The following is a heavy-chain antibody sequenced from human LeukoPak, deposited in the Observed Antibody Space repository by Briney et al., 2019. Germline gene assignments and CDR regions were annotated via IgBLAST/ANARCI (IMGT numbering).Heavy chain of an antibody. CDR1: GYTFTSYD. CDR3: ARVEEQQLDNYYFDY. D-gene: IGHD6-13*01. V-gene: IGHV1-8*03. J-gene: IGHJ4*02. CDR2: MNPNSGNT. Sequence: ASVKVSCKASGYTFTSYDINWVRQATGQGLEWMGWMNPNSGNTGYAQKFQGRVTITRNTSISTAYMELSSLRSDDTAVYYCARVEEQQLDNYYFDYWGQGTLVTVSS.